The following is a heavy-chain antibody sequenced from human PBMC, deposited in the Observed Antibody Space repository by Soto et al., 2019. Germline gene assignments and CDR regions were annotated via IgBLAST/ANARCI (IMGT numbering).Heavy chain of an antibody. CDR1: GYTFTGHY. CDR2: INPNSVGT. D-gene: IGHD3-10*01. J-gene: IGHJ3*02. Sequence: QVQLVQSGAEVKKPGASVKVSCKASGYTFTGHYMHWVRQAPGQGLEWMGWINPNSVGTNYAQKFQGRVTMTRGTSISTAYMELSRLRSDDTAVYYCAREPMVRAAHGFDIWGQGTMVTVSS. CDR3: AREPMVRAAHGFDI. V-gene: IGHV1-2*02.